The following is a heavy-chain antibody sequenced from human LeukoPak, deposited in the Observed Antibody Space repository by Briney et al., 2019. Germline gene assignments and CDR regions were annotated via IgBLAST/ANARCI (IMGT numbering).Heavy chain of an antibody. CDR1: VGTFSSYA. J-gene: IGHJ4*02. CDR2: IIPILGIA. CDR3: ARVAPSSAGDTFDY. Sequence: ASVKVSCKASVGTFSSYAISWVRQAPGQGLEWMGRIIPILGIANYAQKFQGRVTITADKSTSTAYMELSSLRSEDTAVYYCARVAPSSAGDTFDYRGQGTLVTVSS. V-gene: IGHV1-69*04. D-gene: IGHD5-18*01.